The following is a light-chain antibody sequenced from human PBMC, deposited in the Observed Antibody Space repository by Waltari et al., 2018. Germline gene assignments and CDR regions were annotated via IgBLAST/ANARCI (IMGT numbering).Light chain of an antibody. CDR1: QSISRN. Sequence: EIVMTQSPATLSVSPGERATLSCRASQSISRNLAWYQQKPGQAPRPLIYGASTRATGIPARFSGSGSGTEFTLTISSLQSEDFAVYYCQQYNNWPLFGPGTKVDIK. CDR2: GAS. CDR3: QQYNNWPL. J-gene: IGKJ3*01. V-gene: IGKV3-15*01.